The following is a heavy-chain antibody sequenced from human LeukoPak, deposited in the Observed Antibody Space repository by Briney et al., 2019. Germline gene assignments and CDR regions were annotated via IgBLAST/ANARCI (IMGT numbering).Heavy chain of an antibody. D-gene: IGHD3-10*01. V-gene: IGHV3-30*18. Sequence: GGSLRLSCAVSGCTFNNFGMHWVRQAPGKGLEWVAFILYDGSNEYYADSVKGRFTIYRDNSKNTLDLQMNSLRAEDTAVYYCAKDWALWFGESRPTYYFGYWGQRTLVTVSS. J-gene: IGHJ4*02. CDR2: ILYDGSNE. CDR3: AKDWALWFGESRPTYYFGY. CDR1: GCTFNNFG.